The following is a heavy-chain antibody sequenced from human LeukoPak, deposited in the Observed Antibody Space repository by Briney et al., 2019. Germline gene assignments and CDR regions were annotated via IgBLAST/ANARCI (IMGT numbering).Heavy chain of an antibody. D-gene: IGHD3-22*01. CDR3: ATVFDSSGYYKHDY. J-gene: IGHJ4*02. CDR1: GYTLTELS. Sequence: GASVKVSCKXSGYTLTELSMHWVRQTPGKGLEWMGGFDPEDGETIYAQKFQGRVTMTEDTSTDTAYMELSSLRSEDTAVYYCATVFDSSGYYKHDYWGQGTLVTVSS. V-gene: IGHV1-24*01. CDR2: FDPEDGET.